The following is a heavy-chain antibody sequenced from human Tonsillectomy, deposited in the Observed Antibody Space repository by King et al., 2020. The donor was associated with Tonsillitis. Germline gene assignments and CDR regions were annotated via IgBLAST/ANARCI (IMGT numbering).Heavy chain of an antibody. V-gene: IGHV4-39*02. Sequence: QLQESGPGLVKPSETLSLTCTVSGGSISSSTYYWGWIRQPPGKGLGWIGTGHYSGSTADNPALKSRVTISVDTSKNQFSVKLTSVTAADTAVYYCAREEGGSGIDYWGQGTLVTVSS. CDR2: GHYSGST. CDR1: GGSISSSTYY. D-gene: IGHD3-10*01. J-gene: IGHJ4*02. CDR3: AREEGGSGIDY.